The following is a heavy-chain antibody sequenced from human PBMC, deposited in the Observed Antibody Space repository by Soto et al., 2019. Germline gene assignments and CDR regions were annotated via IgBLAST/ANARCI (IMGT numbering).Heavy chain of an antibody. CDR3: ASMVGAIEGYDY. D-gene: IGHD1-26*01. V-gene: IGHV1-69*13. Sequence: GASVKVSCKASGGTFSSYAISWVRQAPGQGLEWMGGIIPIFGTANYAQKFQGRVTITADESTSTAYMELSSLRSEDTAVYYCASMVGAIEGYDYWGQGTLVTVSS. J-gene: IGHJ4*02. CDR1: GGTFSSYA. CDR2: IIPIFGTA.